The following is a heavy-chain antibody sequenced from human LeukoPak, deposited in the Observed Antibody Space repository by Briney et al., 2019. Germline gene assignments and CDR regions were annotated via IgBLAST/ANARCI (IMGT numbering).Heavy chain of an antibody. V-gene: IGHV1-3*03. D-gene: IGHD6-19*01. Sequence: GASVKVSCKASGYTFTSYAMHWVRQAPGQRLEWMGWINTGNGNTKYSQEFQGRVTITRDTSANTAYMELSSLRSEDMAVYYCVRTVRYSSGPLTDLLPYYFDYWGQGTLVTVSS. CDR2: INTGNGNT. CDR3: VRTVRYSSGPLTDLLPYYFDY. CDR1: GYTFTSYA. J-gene: IGHJ4*02.